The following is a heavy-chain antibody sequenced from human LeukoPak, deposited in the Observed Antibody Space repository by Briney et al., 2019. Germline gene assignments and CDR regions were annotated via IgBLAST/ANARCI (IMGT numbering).Heavy chain of an antibody. V-gene: IGHV3-30*03. CDR1: GFTFNSYA. D-gene: IGHD2-15*01. CDR2: ILYDGSNK. CDR3: ARDRCTGGSCYGFDY. J-gene: IGHJ4*02. Sequence: GGSLRLSCAASGFTFNSYAMHWVRQAPGKGLEWVAVILYDGSNKYYADSVKGRFTISRDNAKNSLYLQMNSLRAEDTAIYYCARDRCTGGSCYGFDYWGQGTLVTVSS.